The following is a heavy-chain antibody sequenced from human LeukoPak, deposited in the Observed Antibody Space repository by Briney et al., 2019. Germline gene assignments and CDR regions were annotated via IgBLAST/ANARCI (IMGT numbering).Heavy chain of an antibody. CDR1: GFTFDDYA. CDR2: ISWNSGSI. J-gene: IGHJ6*02. V-gene: IGHV3-9*01. Sequence: GGSLRLSCAASGFTFDDYAMRWVRQAPGKGLEWVSGISWNSGSIGYADSVKGRFTISRDNAKNYLYLQMNTLRAEDTALYYCAKAPSRLAYVMDVWGQGTTVTVSS. CDR3: AKAPSRLAYVMDV. D-gene: IGHD2-21*01.